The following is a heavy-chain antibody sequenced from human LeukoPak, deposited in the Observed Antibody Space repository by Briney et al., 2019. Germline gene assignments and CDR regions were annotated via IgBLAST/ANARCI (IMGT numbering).Heavy chain of an antibody. CDR2: IYPGDSDT. Sequence: GESLKISCKGSGYSFNNYWIGWVRQMPGKGLEWMGIIYPGDSDTRYSPSFQGQVTISADKSISTAYLQWSSLKASDTAMYYCASYAVAPQYDAFDIWGQGTMVTVSS. CDR3: ASYAVAPQYDAFDI. D-gene: IGHD6-19*01. V-gene: IGHV5-51*01. J-gene: IGHJ3*02. CDR1: GYSFNNYW.